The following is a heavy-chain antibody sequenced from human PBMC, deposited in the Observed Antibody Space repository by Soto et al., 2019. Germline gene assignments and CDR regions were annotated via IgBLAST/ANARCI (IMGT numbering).Heavy chain of an antibody. CDR2: IIPIFGTA. V-gene: IGHV1-69*13. D-gene: IGHD5-12*01. CDR3: ARAVDIVATISSGMDV. J-gene: IGHJ6*02. CDR1: GGTFSNHA. Sequence: GASVKVSCKASGGTFSNHAISWVRQAPGQGLEWMGGIIPIFGTANYAQKFQGRVTITADESTSTAYMELSSLRSEDTAVYYCARAVDIVATISSGMDVWGQGTTVTVSS.